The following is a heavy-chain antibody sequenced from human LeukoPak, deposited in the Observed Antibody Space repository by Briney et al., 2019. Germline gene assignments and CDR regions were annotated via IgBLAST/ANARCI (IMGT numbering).Heavy chain of an antibody. Sequence: KPSETLSLTCAVYGGSFSGYYWSWIRQPPGKGLEWIGEINHSGSTNYNPSLKSRVTISVDTSKYQFSLKLSSVTAADTAVYYCARHSQWLVELGFDYWGQGTLVTVSS. CDR1: GGSFSGYY. CDR2: INHSGST. CDR3: ARHSQWLVELGFDY. D-gene: IGHD6-19*01. V-gene: IGHV4-34*01. J-gene: IGHJ4*02.